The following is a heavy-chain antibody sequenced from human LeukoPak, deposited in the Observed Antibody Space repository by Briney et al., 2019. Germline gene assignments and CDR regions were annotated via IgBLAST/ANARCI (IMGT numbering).Heavy chain of an antibody. CDR2: IYHSGTT. V-gene: IGHV4-4*02. J-gene: IGHJ4*02. CDR1: GGSISSNNW. D-gene: IGHD3-3*01. CDR3: ARDRRIRFLEFYYFDY. Sequence: SETLSLTCAVSGGSISSNNWWSWVRQPPGKGLEWIGEIYHSGTTNSNPSLKSRVTISVDTSKNQFSLKLSSVTAADTAVYYCARDRRIRFLEFYYFDYWGQGTLVTVSS.